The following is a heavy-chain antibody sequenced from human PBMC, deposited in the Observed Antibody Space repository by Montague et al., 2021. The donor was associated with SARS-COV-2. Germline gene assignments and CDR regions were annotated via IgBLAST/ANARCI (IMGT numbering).Heavy chain of an antibody. Sequence: SETLSLTCTVSGDSISTSYWAWIRQPPGKGLEWIGYVYYSGRSSYNSSLKSRVTISVDTSKNQVSLNLRSVTAADTAVYYCARDDIVLQGVTNGMDVWGQGTTVTVSS. D-gene: IGHD3-10*01. CDR1: GDSISTSY. V-gene: IGHV4-59*12. CDR2: VYYSGRS. CDR3: ARDDIVLQGVTNGMDV. J-gene: IGHJ6*02.